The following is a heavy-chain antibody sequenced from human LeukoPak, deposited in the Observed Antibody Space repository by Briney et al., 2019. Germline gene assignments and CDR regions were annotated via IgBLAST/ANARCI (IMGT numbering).Heavy chain of an antibody. Sequence: RAGGSLRLSCAASGFTFSSYGMHWVRQAPGKGLEWVAVIWYDGSNKYYANSVKGRFTISRDNSKNTLYLQINSLRAEDTAAYYCAKGLLRDNYYCYSMDVWGQGTTVTVSS. CDR1: GFTFSSYG. V-gene: IGHV3-33*06. CDR2: IWYDGSNK. D-gene: IGHD5/OR15-5a*01. CDR3: AKGLLRDNYYCYSMDV. J-gene: IGHJ6*02.